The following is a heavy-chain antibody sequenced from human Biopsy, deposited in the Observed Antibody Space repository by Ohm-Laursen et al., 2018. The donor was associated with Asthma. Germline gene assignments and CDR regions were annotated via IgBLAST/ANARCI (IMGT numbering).Heavy chain of an antibody. CDR1: GFTFGDYW. CDR2: IKHDGTEK. Sequence: SLRLSCAASGFTFGDYWMSWVRQVPGKGLEWVANIKHDGTEKNHVGSLKGRFTISRDNAKNSLYLQMNSLRAEDTAVYYCARDGPELPTELDYWGPGTLVTVSS. CDR3: ARDGPELPTELDY. V-gene: IGHV3-7*01. J-gene: IGHJ4*02. D-gene: IGHD1-14*01.